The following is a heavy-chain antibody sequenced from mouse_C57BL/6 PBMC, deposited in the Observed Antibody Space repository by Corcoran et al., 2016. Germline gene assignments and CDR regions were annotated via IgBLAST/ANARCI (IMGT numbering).Heavy chain of an antibody. V-gene: IGHV14-2*01. J-gene: IGHJ3*01. CDR1: GFNITDYY. Sequence: VQLQPSGAELVQPGASVKLACTASGFNITDYYMHWVKQRLEQGLEWIGRIDTEDGETKYAPKFQGKATIRAYTSSNTADLQLSSLSSEDTASYYCAGENYYGSSSAYWGQGTLVTVSA. CDR3: AGENYYGSSSAY. D-gene: IGHD1-1*01. CDR2: IDTEDGET.